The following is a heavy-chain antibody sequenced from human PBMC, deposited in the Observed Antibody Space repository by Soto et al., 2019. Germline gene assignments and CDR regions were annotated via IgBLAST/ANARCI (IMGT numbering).Heavy chain of an antibody. Sequence: QVQLVQSGAEVKQPGASVTVSCQSSGYTFGNNAITRVRQAPGLGLEWMGWISAYNGHTNYAQKLQGRLTMTTDSSTSTAYMELRSLTYDDTAIYYCARDKGGLAAPGTDWFVPWGQGTLITVSS. V-gene: IGHV1-18*01. CDR3: ARDKGGLAAPGTDWFVP. D-gene: IGHD6-13*01. CDR2: ISAYNGHT. CDR1: GYTFGNNA. J-gene: IGHJ5*02.